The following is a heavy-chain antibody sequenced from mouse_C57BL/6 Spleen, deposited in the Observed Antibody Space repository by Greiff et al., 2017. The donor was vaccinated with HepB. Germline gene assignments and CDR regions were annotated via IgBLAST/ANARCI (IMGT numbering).Heavy chain of an antibody. V-gene: IGHV1-47*01. CDR2: FHPYNDDT. D-gene: IGHD1-1*02. CDR3: ARRDYPYYFDY. J-gene: IGHJ2*01. Sequence: VQLQQSGPELVKPGDSVKISCKASGYSFTGYFMNWVMQNHGKSLEWIGNFHPYNDDTKYNEKFKGKATLTVEKSSSTVYLELSRLTSDDSAVYYCARRDYPYYFDYWGQGTTLTVSS. CDR1: GYSFTGYF.